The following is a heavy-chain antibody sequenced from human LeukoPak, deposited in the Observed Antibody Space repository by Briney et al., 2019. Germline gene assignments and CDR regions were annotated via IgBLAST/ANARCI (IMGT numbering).Heavy chain of an antibody. V-gene: IGHV4-59*01. CDR2: IYYSGST. CDR3: ARDGSSGYAPFDY. J-gene: IGHJ4*02. CDR1: GGSISSYY. D-gene: IGHD3-22*01. Sequence: SETLSLTCTVSGGSISSYYWSWIRQPPGKGLEWIGYIYYSGSTNYNPSLKSRVTISVDTSKNQFSLKLSSVTAADTAVYYCARDGSSGYAPFDYWGQGTLVTVSS.